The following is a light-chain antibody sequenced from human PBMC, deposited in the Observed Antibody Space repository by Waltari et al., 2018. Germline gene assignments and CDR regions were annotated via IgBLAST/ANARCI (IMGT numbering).Light chain of an antibody. V-gene: IGKV3-20*01. CDR1: QSVYSNY. CDR2: GAS. Sequence: EIVLTQSPGTLSLSPGERATLSCRASQSVYSNYLAWYQRKPGQAPRFLIYGASTRAAGIPDRFSGSGSGTDFTLIISRLEPEDFAVYYCQQYATTPLTFGQGTRLEMK. J-gene: IGKJ5*01. CDR3: QQYATTPLT.